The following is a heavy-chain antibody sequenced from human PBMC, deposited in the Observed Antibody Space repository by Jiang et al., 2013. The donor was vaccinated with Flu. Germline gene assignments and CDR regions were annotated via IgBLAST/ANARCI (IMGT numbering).Heavy chain of an antibody. CDR2: IYYTGTT. Sequence: GPGLVKASQTLSLTCTVSSGSISSGDYYWSWIRQSPGKGLEWIGYIYYTGTTDSNPSLESRVDLSIDTAKNQFSLNLRAVTAADTAEYYCVAATSVTMWAFEIWGQGTMVTVSS. CDR1: SGSISSGDYY. J-gene: IGHJ3*02. CDR3: VAATSVTMWAFEI. V-gene: IGHV4-30-4*01. D-gene: IGHD3-10*02.